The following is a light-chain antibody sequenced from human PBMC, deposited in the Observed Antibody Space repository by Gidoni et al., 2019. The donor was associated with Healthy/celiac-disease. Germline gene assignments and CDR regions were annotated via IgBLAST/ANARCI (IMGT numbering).Light chain of an antibody. CDR3: QQYDKLPPLT. CDR2: DAS. J-gene: IGKJ4*01. Sequence: DIQMTQSPSSLSASVGDRVTITCQASQDISNYFNWYQQKQGKAPKLLIYDASNLETGVPSRFSGRGSGTDFTFTISSLQPEDIATYYCQQYDKLPPLTFGGGTKVEIK. CDR1: QDISNY. V-gene: IGKV1-33*01.